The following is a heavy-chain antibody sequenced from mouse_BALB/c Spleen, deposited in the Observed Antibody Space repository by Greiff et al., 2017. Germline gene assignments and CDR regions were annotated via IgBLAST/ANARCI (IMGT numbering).Heavy chain of an antibody. CDR2: IYPSDSYT. V-gene: IGHV1-69*02. Sequence: VQLQQSGAELVRPGASVKLSCKASGYTFTSYWINWVKQRPGQGLEWIGNIYPSDSYTNYNQKFKDKATLTVDKSSSTAYMQLSSPTSEDSAVYYCTRGVQGYFDYWGQGTTLTVSS. D-gene: IGHD2-14*01. CDR3: TRGVQGYFDY. CDR1: GYTFTSYW. J-gene: IGHJ2*01.